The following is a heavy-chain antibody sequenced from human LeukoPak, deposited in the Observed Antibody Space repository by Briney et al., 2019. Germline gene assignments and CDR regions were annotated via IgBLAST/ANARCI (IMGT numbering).Heavy chain of an antibody. D-gene: IGHD1-26*01. V-gene: IGHV1-69*05. J-gene: IGHJ4*02. Sequence: ASVKVSCKASGGTFSSYAISWVRQAPGQGLEWIGRIIPIFGTANYAQKFQGRVTITTDESTSTAYMELSSLRSEDTAVYYCARDQGLRNWEDWGQGTLVTVSS. CDR1: GGTFSSYA. CDR3: ARDQGLRNWED. CDR2: IIPIFGTA.